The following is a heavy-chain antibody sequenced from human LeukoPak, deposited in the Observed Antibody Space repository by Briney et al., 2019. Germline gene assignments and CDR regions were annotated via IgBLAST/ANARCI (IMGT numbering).Heavy chain of an antibody. V-gene: IGHV1-69*13. J-gene: IGHJ6*03. CDR1: GYTFTSYY. D-gene: IGHD2-21*02. CDR2: IIPIFGTA. Sequence: SVKVSCKASGYTFTSYYMHWVRQAPGQGLEWMGGIIPIFGTANYAQKFQGRVTITADESTSTAYMELSSLRSEDTAVYYCARDRAPAIGPQPAYYYYYMDVWGKGTTVTVSS. CDR3: ARDRAPAIGPQPAYYYYYMDV.